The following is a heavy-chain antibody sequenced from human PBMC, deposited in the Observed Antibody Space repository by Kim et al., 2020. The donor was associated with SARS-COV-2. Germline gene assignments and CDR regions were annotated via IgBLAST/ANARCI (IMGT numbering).Heavy chain of an antibody. J-gene: IGHJ4*02. Sequence: SETLSLTCTVSGGSISSYYWSWIRQPPGKGLEWIGYIYYSGSTNYNPSLKSRVTISVDTSKNQFSLKLSSVTAADTAVYYCARAARGSSWYWGYYYFDYWGQGTLVTVSS. V-gene: IGHV4-59*13. CDR3: ARAARGSSWYWGYYYFDY. CDR2: IYYSGST. CDR1: GGSISSYY. D-gene: IGHD6-13*01.